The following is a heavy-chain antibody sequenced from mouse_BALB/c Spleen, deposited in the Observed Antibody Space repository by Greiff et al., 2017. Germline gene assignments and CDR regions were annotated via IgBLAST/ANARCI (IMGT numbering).Heavy chain of an antibody. CDR3: AMGGNYAYYAMDY. CDR1: GYTFTSYT. J-gene: IGHJ4*01. CDR2: INPSSGYT. V-gene: IGHV1-4*02. Sequence: VQLQQSAAELARPGASVKMSCKASGYTFTSYTMHWVKQRPGQGLEWIGYINPSSGYTEYNQKFKDKTTLTADKSSSTAYMQLSSLTSEDSAVYYCAMGGNYAYYAMDYWGQGTSVTVSS. D-gene: IGHD2-1*01.